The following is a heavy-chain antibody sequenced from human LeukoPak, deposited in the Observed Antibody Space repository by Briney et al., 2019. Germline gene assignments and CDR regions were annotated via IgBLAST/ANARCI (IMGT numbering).Heavy chain of an antibody. Sequence: SETLSLTCAVSGGSMSIGGYSWSWIRQPPGKGLEFIGYIYHSGNTYYIPSLKSRVTISVDRSKNQLSLKLTSVTAADTAVYFCAKMSSSSNWFDPWGQGTLVTVSS. J-gene: IGHJ5*02. V-gene: IGHV4-30-2*01. CDR3: AKMSSSSNWFDP. CDR2: IYHSGNT. D-gene: IGHD6-6*01. CDR1: GGSMSIGGYS.